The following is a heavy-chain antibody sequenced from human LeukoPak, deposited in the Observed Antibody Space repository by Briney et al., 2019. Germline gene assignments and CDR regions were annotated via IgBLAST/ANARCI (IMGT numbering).Heavy chain of an antibody. Sequence: SETLSLTCTVSGGSISSSSYYWSWIRQPAGKGLEWIGRIYTSGSTNYNPSLKSRVTMSVDTSKNQFSLKLSSVTAADTAVYYCARDFTGNAFDIWGQGTMVTVSS. CDR3: ARDFTGNAFDI. D-gene: IGHD3-10*01. CDR1: GGSISSSSYY. CDR2: IYTSGST. V-gene: IGHV4-61*02. J-gene: IGHJ3*02.